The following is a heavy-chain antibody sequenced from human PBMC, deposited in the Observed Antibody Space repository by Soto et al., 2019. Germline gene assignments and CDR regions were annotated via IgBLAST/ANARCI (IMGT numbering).Heavy chain of an antibody. J-gene: IGHJ2*01. CDR2: ISGSGGST. CDR3: AKGIASKTRPLGKYFDL. V-gene: IGHV3-23*01. D-gene: IGHD6-13*01. Sequence: EVQLLESGGGLVQPGGSLRLSCAASGFTFSSYAMSWVRQAPGKGLEWVSAISGSGGSTYYADSVKGRFTISRDNSKNTLDVQIDSLRAEDTAVYYCAKGIASKTRPLGKYFDLWGRGPLVTVSS. CDR1: GFTFSSYA.